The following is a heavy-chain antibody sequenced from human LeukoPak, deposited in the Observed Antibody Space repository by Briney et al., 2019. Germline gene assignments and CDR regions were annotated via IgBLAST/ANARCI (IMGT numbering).Heavy chain of an antibody. CDR2: ISSSGSTI. CDR1: GFTFSDYY. Sequence: PGGSLRLTCAASGFTFSDYYMSWIRQAPGKGLEWVSYISSSGSTIYYADSVKGRFTISRDNAKNSLYLQMNSLRAEDTAVYYCARGNQSVLRFLEWPPELDYWGQGTLVTVSS. D-gene: IGHD3-3*01. J-gene: IGHJ4*02. CDR3: ARGNQSVLRFLEWPPELDY. V-gene: IGHV3-11*01.